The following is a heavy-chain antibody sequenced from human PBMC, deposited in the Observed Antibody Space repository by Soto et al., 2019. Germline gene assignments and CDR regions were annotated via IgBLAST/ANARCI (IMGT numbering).Heavy chain of an antibody. CDR3: ARELLLRGCRYFDY. V-gene: IGHV4-31*03. CDR1: GGSISSGGYY. D-gene: IGHD5-18*01. CDR2: IYYSGST. J-gene: IGHJ4*02. Sequence: SETLSLTCTVSGGSISSGGYYWSWIRQHPGKGLEWIGYIYYSGSTYYNPSLKSRVTISVDTSKNQFSLKLSSVTAADTAVYYCARELLLRGCRYFDYWGQGTLVTVSS.